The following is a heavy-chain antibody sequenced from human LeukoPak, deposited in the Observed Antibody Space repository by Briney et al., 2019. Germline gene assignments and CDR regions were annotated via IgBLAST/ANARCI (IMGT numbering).Heavy chain of an antibody. CDR3: AREAYDFWSDYKYYFDY. CDR2: TRNKANSYTT. CDR1: GFTFSGHY. J-gene: IGHJ4*02. D-gene: IGHD3-3*01. Sequence: GGSLRLSCAASGFTFSGHYMDWVRQAPGKGLEWVGRTRNKANSYTTEYAASVKGRFIISRDDSKNSLFLQMNSLKAEDSAVYYCAREAYDFWSDYKYYFDYWGQGILVTVSS. V-gene: IGHV3-72*01.